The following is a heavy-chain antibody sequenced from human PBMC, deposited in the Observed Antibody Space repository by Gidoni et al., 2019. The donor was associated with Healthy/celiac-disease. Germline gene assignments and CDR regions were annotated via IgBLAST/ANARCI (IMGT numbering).Heavy chain of an antibody. V-gene: IGHV3-23*01. CDR3: AKYDYDSSGYYNDAFDI. Sequence: EVQLLESGGGLVQPGGSLRLSCAASGCTFSSYAMSWVRQAPGKGLEWVSAISGSGGSTYYADSVKGRFTISRDNSKNTLYLQMNSLRAEYTAVYYCAKYDYDSSGYYNDAFDIWGQGTMVTVSS. CDR2: ISGSGGST. J-gene: IGHJ3*02. D-gene: IGHD3-22*01. CDR1: GCTFSSYA.